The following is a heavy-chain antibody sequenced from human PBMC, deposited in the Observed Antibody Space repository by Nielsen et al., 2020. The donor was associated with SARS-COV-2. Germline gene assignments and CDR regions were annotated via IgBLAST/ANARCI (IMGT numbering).Heavy chain of an antibody. CDR3: ARNEAAPGMETNWYDH. CDR2: FGVPRPNT. Sequence: GESLKISCAASGFNFNNYAMTWVRQAPGKGLEWVSTFGVPRPNTYYADPGKGRFTISRDNSKNTLYLQMDSLRADDTAVYYCARNEAAPGMETNWYDHWGQGTPVTVSS. J-gene: IGHJ5*02. D-gene: IGHD6-13*01. CDR1: GFNFNNYA. V-gene: IGHV3-23*01.